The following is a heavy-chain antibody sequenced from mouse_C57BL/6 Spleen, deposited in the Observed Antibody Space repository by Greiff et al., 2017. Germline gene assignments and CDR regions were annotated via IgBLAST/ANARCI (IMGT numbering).Heavy chain of an antibody. V-gene: IGHV2-9-1*01. CDR1: GFSLTSYA. CDR2: IWTGGGT. CDR3: ARSLVLIAGYFDG. Sequence: VMLVESGPGLVAPSQSLSITCTVSGFSLTSYAISWVRQPPGKGLEWLGEIWTGGGTNYNSALKSRLSISKDNSKSQVFLKMKSRQTDEAARYYCARSLVLIAGYFDGWGTGTTVTVSS. D-gene: IGHD1-1*02. J-gene: IGHJ1*03.